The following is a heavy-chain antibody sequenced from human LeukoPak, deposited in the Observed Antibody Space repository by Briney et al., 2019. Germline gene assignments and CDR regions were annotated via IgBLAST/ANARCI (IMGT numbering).Heavy chain of an antibody. Sequence: GASVKVSCKASGYTFTSYGISWVRQAPGQGLEWMGWINPNSGGTNYAQKFQGRVTMTRDTSISTAYMELSRLRSDDTAVYYCARANYFDYWGQGTLVTVSS. CDR1: GYTFTSYG. V-gene: IGHV1-2*02. CDR3: ARANYFDY. CDR2: INPNSGGT. J-gene: IGHJ4*02.